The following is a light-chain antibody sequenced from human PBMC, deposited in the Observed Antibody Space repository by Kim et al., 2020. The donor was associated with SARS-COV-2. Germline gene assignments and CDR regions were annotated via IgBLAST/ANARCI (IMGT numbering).Light chain of an antibody. J-gene: IGLJ1*01. Sequence: QSALTQPAAVSGSPGQSITISCTGTSSDVGGYNYVSWYQQHPGKAPKRLIYDVSKRPSGVSNRFSGSKSGNTASLTISGLQAEDEADYYCSSYTSSSTFPYVFGTGTKVTVL. V-gene: IGLV2-14*01. CDR1: SSDVGGYNY. CDR2: DVS. CDR3: SSYTSSSTFPYV.